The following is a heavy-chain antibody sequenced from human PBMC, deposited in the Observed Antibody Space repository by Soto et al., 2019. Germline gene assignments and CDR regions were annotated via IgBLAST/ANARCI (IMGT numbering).Heavy chain of an antibody. J-gene: IGHJ6*03. CDR2: TYYKSKWFN. CDR1: GDSVCSNSSG. CDR3: ARGSWDDVSGHYYMDV. V-gene: IGHV6-1*01. D-gene: IGHD5-12*01. Sequence: SQTLSLTCAISGDSVCSNSSGWNWVRQTPSRGLEWLGRTYYKSKWFNNYAVSVKSRITINPDTSQNQFSLHLDSVTPEDTAVYFCARGSWDDVSGHYYMDVWGKGTTVTVSS.